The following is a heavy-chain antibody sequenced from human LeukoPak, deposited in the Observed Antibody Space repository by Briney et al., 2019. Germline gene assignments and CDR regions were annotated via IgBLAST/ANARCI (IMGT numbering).Heavy chain of an antibody. CDR3: ARDLKRSYSSGWYDPEDY. V-gene: IGHV1-18*01. D-gene: IGHD6-19*01. J-gene: IGHJ4*02. CDR2: ISAYNGNT. Sequence: RGASVKVSCKASGYTFTSYGISWVRQAPGQGLEWMGWISAYNGNTNYAQKLQGRVTMTTDPSTSTAYMELRSLRSDDTAVYYCARDLKRSYSSGWYDPEDYWGQGTLVTVSS. CDR1: GYTFTSYG.